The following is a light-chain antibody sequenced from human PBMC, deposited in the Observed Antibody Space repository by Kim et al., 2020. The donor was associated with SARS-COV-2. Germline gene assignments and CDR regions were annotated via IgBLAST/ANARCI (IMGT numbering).Light chain of an antibody. Sequence: QSALTQPASVSGSPGQSITIYCTGTSSDVGGYNYVSWYQQHPGKAPKLMIYDVSNRPSGVSNRFSGSKSGNTASLTISGLQADDEADYYCSSYTSSTTRVFGGGTQLTVL. J-gene: IGLJ3*02. CDR1: SSDVGGYNY. V-gene: IGLV2-14*03. CDR3: SSYTSSTTRV. CDR2: DVS.